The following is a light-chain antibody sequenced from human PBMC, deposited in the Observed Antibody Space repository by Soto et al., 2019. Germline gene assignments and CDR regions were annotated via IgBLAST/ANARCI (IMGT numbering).Light chain of an antibody. CDR1: QGISNY. V-gene: IGKV1-27*01. J-gene: IGKJ1*01. CDR3: QKYNSAPPWT. Sequence: DIQMTQSPSSLSASVGDRVTITCRASQGISNYLAWYQQKPGKVPKLLIYAASTLQSGVPSRFSGSGSGTDFTFTIISLQPEDVATYYCQKYNSAPPWTFGQGTKVEIK. CDR2: AAS.